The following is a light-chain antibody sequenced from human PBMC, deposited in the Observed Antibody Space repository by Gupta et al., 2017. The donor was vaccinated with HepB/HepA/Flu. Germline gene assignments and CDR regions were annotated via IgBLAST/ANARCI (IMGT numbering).Light chain of an antibody. CDR1: SLRSDC. CDR2: VKN. CDR3: NSRDSSGNPYVV. Sequence: SSELTQDPAVSVALRQTVRFPCQGDSLRSDCASGYQQKPGQAPVLVIYVKNNRPSGIPDLFSGSSSGNTASLTITGARAEDEADYYCNSRDSSGNPYVVFGGGTKLTVL. J-gene: IGLJ2*01. V-gene: IGLV3-19*01.